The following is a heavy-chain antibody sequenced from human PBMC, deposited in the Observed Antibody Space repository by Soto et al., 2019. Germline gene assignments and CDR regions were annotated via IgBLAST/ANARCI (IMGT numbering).Heavy chain of an antibody. V-gene: IGHV6-1*01. Sequence: SHTLPITCVGSGDTVSTDSLAWIWVRQSPPRGPAWLGRPYYRSRWYSDYAVSVRSRIDINADTPKKKVSLQLNSVTPEYSAVYYCARSAEAFQYYYY. CDR1: GDTVSTDSLA. J-gene: IGHJ6*01. CDR3: ARSAEAFQYYYY. CDR2: PYYRSRWYS.